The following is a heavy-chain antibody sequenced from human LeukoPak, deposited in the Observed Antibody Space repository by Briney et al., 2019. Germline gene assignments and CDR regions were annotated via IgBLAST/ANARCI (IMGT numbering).Heavy chain of an antibody. CDR1: GFTFSSYA. Sequence: PGGSLRLSCAASGFTFSSYAMSWVRQAPGKGLEWVSAISGSGGSTYYADSVKGRFTISRHNSKNTLYLQMNSLRAEDTAVYYCAKLSSSWNGLAFDYWGQGTLVTVSS. CDR2: ISGSGGST. CDR3: AKLSSSWNGLAFDY. D-gene: IGHD6-13*01. V-gene: IGHV3-23*01. J-gene: IGHJ4*02.